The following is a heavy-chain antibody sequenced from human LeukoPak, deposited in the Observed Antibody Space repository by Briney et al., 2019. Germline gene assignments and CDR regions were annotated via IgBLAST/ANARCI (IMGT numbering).Heavy chain of an antibody. D-gene: IGHD2-21*02. V-gene: IGHV3-23*01. CDR1: GFTFSSYG. Sequence: PGGTLRLSCAASGFTFSSYGMSWVRQAPGKGLEWVSAISGSGGSTYYADSVKGRFTISRDNSKNTLYLQMNSLRAEDTAVYYCAKGEVSDLEIVVVTARFGVIDYWGQGTLVTVSS. J-gene: IGHJ4*02. CDR3: AKGEVSDLEIVVVTARFGVIDY. CDR2: ISGSGGST.